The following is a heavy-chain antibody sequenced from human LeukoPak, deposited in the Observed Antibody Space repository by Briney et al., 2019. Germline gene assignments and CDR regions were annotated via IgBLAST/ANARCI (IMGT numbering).Heavy chain of an antibody. D-gene: IGHD5-18*01. Sequence: GGALEISWKGSGYIFTSYWIGWGRQLPGKGVGWMGIIYPGDSDTRYSPSFEGQVTISADKSISTAFLQWSSLKASATAMYYCAGLFLGDTDMVNVYFDYWGQGTLVTVSS. V-gene: IGHV5-51*01. CDR2: IYPGDSDT. CDR3: AGLFLGDTDMVNVYFDY. CDR1: GYIFTSYW. J-gene: IGHJ4*02.